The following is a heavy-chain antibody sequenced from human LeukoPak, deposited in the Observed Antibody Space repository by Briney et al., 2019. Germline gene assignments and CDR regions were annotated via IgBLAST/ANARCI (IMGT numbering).Heavy chain of an antibody. J-gene: IGHJ4*02. CDR2: IRYDGSNT. D-gene: IGHD3-10*01. CDR1: GFTFNNAW. Sequence: GGSLRLSCAASGFTFNNAWMSWVRQAPGKGLEWVAFIRYDGSNTYYADSVKGRFTISRDNSKNTLFLQMSSLRAEDAALYYCASDGRRSGSYSNYFDYWGQGTLVTVSS. V-gene: IGHV3-30*02. CDR3: ASDGRRSGSYSNYFDY.